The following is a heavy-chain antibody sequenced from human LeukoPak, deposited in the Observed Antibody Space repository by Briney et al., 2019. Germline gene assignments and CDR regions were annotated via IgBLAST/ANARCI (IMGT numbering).Heavy chain of an antibody. J-gene: IGHJ4*02. Sequence: GGSLRLSCAASELTFDNYATSWGRQAPGGGLGWVSGFSGRGYYSYYADSVKGRFTVSRDNSKTTLYLQMNSLRADDTAVYYCAKGGPTGSNYFDFWGQGTLVTVSS. V-gene: IGHV3-23*01. CDR1: ELTFDNYA. CDR3: AKGGPTGSNYFDF. D-gene: IGHD1-26*01. CDR2: FSGRGYYS.